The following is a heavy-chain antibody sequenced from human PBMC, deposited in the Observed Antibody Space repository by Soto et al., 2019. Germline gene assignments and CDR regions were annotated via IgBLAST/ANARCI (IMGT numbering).Heavy chain of an antibody. CDR3: ATSRGYSGYDGWFDP. D-gene: IGHD5-12*01. CDR1: GYTFTDYY. J-gene: IGHJ5*02. Sequence: VQVVQSGAEVKKPGASVQVSCKASGYTFTDYYIHWVRQAPGQGLEWMGWINPNSGDTNYAQIFQGRVTMTRDTSISTAYMELSRLRSDDTAMYYCATSRGYSGYDGWFDPWGQGTLVTVSS. CDR2: INPNSGDT. V-gene: IGHV1-2*02.